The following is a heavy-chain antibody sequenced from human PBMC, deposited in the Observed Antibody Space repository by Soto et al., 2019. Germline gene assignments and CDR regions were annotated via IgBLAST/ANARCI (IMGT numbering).Heavy chain of an antibody. J-gene: IGHJ4*02. D-gene: IGHD6-13*01. CDR3: ARDHFGGDSSSPYSFDY. CDR1: GFTFSNYG. V-gene: IGHV3-33*01. CDR2: IWYDGGNR. Sequence: VQLVESGGGVVQPGGSLRLSCAASGFTFSNYGMHWVRQAPGKGLEWVAIIWYDGGNRFYADSVKGRFTISRENSKNTLYLQMSSLRVEDTAVYYCARDHFGGDSSSPYSFDYWGQGTLVTVSS.